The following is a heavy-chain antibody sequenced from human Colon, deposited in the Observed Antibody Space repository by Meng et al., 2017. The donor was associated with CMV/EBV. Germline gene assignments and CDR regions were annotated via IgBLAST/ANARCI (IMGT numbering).Heavy chain of an antibody. V-gene: IGHV2-5*04. Sequence: SGVSLSSSGVAVGWIRQPPGKALEWLAFVYWTDDKRYRPSLRSRLTITKDTSKNQVVLTMTNMDPVDTGTYYCVHRYSSAWYNWFDPWGQGTLVTVSS. CDR2: VYWTDDK. CDR1: GVSLSSSGVA. J-gene: IGHJ5*02. CDR3: VHRYSSAWYNWFDP. D-gene: IGHD6-19*01.